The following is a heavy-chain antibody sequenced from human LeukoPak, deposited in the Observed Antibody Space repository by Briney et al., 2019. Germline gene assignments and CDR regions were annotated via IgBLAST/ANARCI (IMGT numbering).Heavy chain of an antibody. D-gene: IGHD3-22*01. J-gene: IGHJ1*01. V-gene: IGHV3-74*01. CDR2: IKGDGNT. CDR1: GFTFRSYW. Sequence: PGGSLRLSCAASGFTFRSYWMHWVRQAPGKGLVWVSRIKGDGNTNYADSVKGRFTISRDNAKNTVSLQMNSLRAEDTGVYYCARAPSEIGGYYPEYFRHWGQGTLVTVSS. CDR3: ARAPSEIGGYYPEYFRH.